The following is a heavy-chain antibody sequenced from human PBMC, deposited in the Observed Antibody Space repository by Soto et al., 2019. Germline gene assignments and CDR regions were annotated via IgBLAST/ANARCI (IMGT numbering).Heavy chain of an antibody. V-gene: IGHV1-69*02. CDR2: IIPILGIA. CDR3: ANSYSSSLRSY. J-gene: IGHJ4*02. Sequence: QVQLVQSGAEVKKPGSSVKVSCKASGGTFSSYTISWVRQAPGQGLEWMGRIIPILGIANYAQKFQGRVTITADKSTSTAYMELSSLRSVDTAVYYCANSYSSSLRSYWGQGTLVTVSS. D-gene: IGHD6-13*01. CDR1: GGTFSSYT.